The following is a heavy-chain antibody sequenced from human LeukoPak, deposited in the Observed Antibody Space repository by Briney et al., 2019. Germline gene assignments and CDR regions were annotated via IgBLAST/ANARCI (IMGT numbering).Heavy chain of an antibody. Sequence: KPSETLSLTCAVYGGSFSGYYWSWIRQPPGKGLEWIGEINLSGSTNYNPSLKSRVTISVDTSKNQFSLKLSSVTAAETAVYFCARGVNNWNIDVFYIWGQGTMVTVSS. CDR2: INLSGST. CDR3: ARGVNNWNIDVFYI. CDR1: GGSFSGYY. D-gene: IGHD1/OR15-1a*01. J-gene: IGHJ3*02. V-gene: IGHV4-34*01.